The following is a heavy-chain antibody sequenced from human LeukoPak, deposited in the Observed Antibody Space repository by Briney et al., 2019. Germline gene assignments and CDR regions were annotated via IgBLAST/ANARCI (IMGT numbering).Heavy chain of an antibody. D-gene: IGHD5-24*01. J-gene: IGHJ3*01. CDR3: ARIRDGYNDAYDL. Sequence: GASVKVSCKAFGYTFTSYGISWVRQAPGQGLEWMGWISAYNGNTNYAQKLQGRVTLTRDTSTSTVYMELSSLRSEDTAIYYCARIRDGYNDAYDLWGQGTVVTVPS. CDR1: GYTFTSYG. V-gene: IGHV1-18*01. CDR2: ISAYNGNT.